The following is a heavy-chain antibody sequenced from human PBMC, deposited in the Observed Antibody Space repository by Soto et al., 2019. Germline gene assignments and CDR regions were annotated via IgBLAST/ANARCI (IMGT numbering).Heavy chain of an antibody. CDR3: ARFRGTAILDF. J-gene: IGHJ4*02. CDR2: IYHTGNM. V-gene: IGHV4-30-2*01. CDR1: AGSISSGGYS. D-gene: IGHD2-21*02. Sequence: SETLSLTCAVSAGSISSGGYSWSWIRQPPGKGLEWIGYIYHTGNMYYNPSLESRVTISVDRSKNQFSLELTSVTAADTAVYYCARFRGTAILDFWGQGTLVTVSS.